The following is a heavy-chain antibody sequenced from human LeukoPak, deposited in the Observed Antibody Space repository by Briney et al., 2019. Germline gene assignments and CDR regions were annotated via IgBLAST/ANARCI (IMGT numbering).Heavy chain of an antibody. CDR1: GGSISSHY. V-gene: IGHV4-59*11. J-gene: IGHJ4*02. CDR3: ARDQGYYFDY. Sequence: SETLSLTYTVSGGSISSHYWSWIRQPPGKGLEWIGYIYYSGSTNYNPSLKSRVTISVDTSKNQFSLKLSSVTAADTAVYYCARDQGYYFDYWGQGTLVTVSS. CDR2: IYYSGST.